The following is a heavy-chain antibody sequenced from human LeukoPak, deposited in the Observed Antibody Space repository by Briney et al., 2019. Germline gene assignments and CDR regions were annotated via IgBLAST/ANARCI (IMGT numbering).Heavy chain of an antibody. CDR2: ISSSGSTI. CDR1: GFTFSDYY. D-gene: IGHD2-2*01. Sequence: GGSLRLSCAASGFTFSDYYMSWIRQAPGKGQEWVSYISSSGSTIDYADSEKGRFTISRDNAKNSLYLQMNSLRAEDTAVYYCARSIPAGNRRWGQGTLVTVSS. CDR3: ARSIPAGNRR. J-gene: IGHJ4*02. V-gene: IGHV3-11*01.